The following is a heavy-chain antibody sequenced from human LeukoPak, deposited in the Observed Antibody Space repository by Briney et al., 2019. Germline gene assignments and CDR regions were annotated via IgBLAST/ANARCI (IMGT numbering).Heavy chain of an antibody. CDR2: IQQDGSEI. D-gene: IGHD1-26*01. CDR3: ARPSFVTGSYYPL. Sequence: GGSLRLSCAASGFTFSSYGMSWVRQAPGKGLEWVANIQQDGSEIFYVDSVRGRLTISRDNAKNSLYLQMNTLRAEDTAVYYCARPSFVTGSYYPLWGQGTLVAVSS. V-gene: IGHV3-7*01. J-gene: IGHJ4*02. CDR1: GFTFSSYG.